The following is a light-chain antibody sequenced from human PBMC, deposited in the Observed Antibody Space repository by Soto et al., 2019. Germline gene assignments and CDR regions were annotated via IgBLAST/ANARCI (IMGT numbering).Light chain of an antibody. V-gene: IGKV3-15*01. Sequence: EVGLTQSPGTLSVSRGETATLSCRASQYIGSNLAWYQQKPGQAPGLLIYGASTRATGIPARFSGFGSGTEFTLTISSLQSEDFAVYYCEQYNNWPITFGQGTRLEIK. J-gene: IGKJ5*01. CDR1: QYIGSN. CDR3: EQYNNWPIT. CDR2: GAS.